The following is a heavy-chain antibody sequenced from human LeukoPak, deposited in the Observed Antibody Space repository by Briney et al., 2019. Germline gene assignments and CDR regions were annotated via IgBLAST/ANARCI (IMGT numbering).Heavy chain of an antibody. V-gene: IGHV6-1*01. CDR3: AREAAAGWVDY. CDR1: GDSVSSNSGV. CDR2: TFYRSKWYN. D-gene: IGHD6-13*01. Sequence: SQTLSLTCAISGDSVSSNSGVWTWIRQSPSRGFEWLGRTFYRSKWYNHYAVSVKSRITVNPDTSKNQFSLQLNSVTPEDTAVYYCAREAAAGWVDYWGQGTLVTVSS. J-gene: IGHJ4*02.